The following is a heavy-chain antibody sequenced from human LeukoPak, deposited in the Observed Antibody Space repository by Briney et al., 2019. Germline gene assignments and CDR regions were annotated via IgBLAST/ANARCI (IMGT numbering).Heavy chain of an antibody. CDR1: GGSFSGYY. D-gene: IGHD3-9*01. V-gene: IGHV4-34*01. CDR2: INHSGST. CDR3: ARERYFDP. Sequence: SETLSLTCAVYGGSFSGYYWSWIRQPPGKGLEWIGEINHSGSTTYNPSLKSRVTISVDTSKNQFSLKLSSVTAADTAVYYCARERYFDPWGQGALVTVSS. J-gene: IGHJ5*02.